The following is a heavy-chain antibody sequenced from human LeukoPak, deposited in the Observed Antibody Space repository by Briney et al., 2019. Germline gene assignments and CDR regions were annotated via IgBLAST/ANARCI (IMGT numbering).Heavy chain of an antibody. J-gene: IGHJ6*03. CDR1: GFTVSSNY. D-gene: IGHD5-18*01. Sequence: GGSLRLSCAASGFTVSSNYMSWVRQAPGKGLEWVSVIYSGGSTYYADSVKGRFTISRDNSKNTLYLQMNSLRAEDTAVYYCARSPSRATAMDHYYYYYMDVWGKGTTVTVSS. V-gene: IGHV3-53*05. CDR2: IYSGGST. CDR3: ARSPSRATAMDHYYYYYMDV.